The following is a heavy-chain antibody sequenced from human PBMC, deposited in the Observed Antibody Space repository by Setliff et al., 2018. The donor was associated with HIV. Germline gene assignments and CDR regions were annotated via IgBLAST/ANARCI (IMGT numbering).Heavy chain of an antibody. CDR1: GESFSNYH. CDR3: ARDQRLPGVQPPYWYFDL. CDR2: ISHSGNT. D-gene: IGHD2-2*01. J-gene: IGHJ2*01. V-gene: IGHV4-34*01. Sequence: SETLSLTCAVFGESFSNYHWNWFRQPPGGGLEWISEISHSGNTDYNSSLKSRVTISVDTSKKQFSLEMRSLTAADTAIYYCARDQRLPGVQPPYWYFDLWGRGTLVTVSS.